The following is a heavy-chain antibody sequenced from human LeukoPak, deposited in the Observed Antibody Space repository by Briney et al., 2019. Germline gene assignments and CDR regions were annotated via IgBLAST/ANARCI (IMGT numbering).Heavy chain of an antibody. V-gene: IGHV5-51*03. CDR3: ARGSTSSSGYWFDP. CDR2: MYLGDSDT. J-gene: IGHJ5*02. D-gene: IGHD6-6*01. CDR1: GYSFTNYW. Sequence: KPGESLKISCKASGYSFTNYWIGWVRQMPGKGLEWMGIMYLGDSDTRYSPSFQGQVTISADKSNTTAYLQWSRLKASDTAMYYCARGSTSSSGYWFDPWGQGTLVTVSS.